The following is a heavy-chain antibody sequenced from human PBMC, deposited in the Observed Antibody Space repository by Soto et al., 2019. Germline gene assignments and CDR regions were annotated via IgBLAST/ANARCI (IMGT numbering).Heavy chain of an antibody. CDR1: GGLLTHCGYS. J-gene: IGHJ5*02. CDR2: IYHTGNA. Sequence: EVGSGFVRASPTLSVNLAVSGGLLTHCGYSLAWIPGAPGQGLEWIGHIYHTGNAYYNPSLKSRVTISLDMSKSHFSLNLTSVIAADTAIYYCARNWNYVGMNWFDPWGQGILVTVSS. D-gene: IGHD1-7*01. V-gene: IGHV4-30-2*01. CDR3: ARNWNYVGMNWFDP.